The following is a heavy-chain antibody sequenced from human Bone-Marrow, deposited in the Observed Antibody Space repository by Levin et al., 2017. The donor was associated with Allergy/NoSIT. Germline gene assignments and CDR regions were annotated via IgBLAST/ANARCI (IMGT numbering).Heavy chain of an antibody. V-gene: IGHV3-23*01. CDR2: ISGSGDVT. D-gene: IGHD6-19*01. J-gene: IGHJ4*02. CDR3: AKGSSGWFQETDS. CDR1: GFTFHTSA. Sequence: QPGESLKISCTASGFTFHTSAMTWVRQAPGRGLAWVSAISGSGDVTSYADSVKGRFTVFRDNSKNMLFLQMDSLRVEDTAVFYCAKGSSGWFQETDSWGQGTLVTVSS.